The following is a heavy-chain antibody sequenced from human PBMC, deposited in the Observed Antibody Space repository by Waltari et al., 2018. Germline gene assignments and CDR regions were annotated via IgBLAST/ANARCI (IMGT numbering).Heavy chain of an antibody. CDR3: ATPTTPGSDAFDI. CDR1: GGSISSYY. Sequence: QVQLQESGPGLVKPSETLSLTCTVSGGSISSYYWSWIRQPPGKGLEWIGYIYYSGSTNYNPALKSRVTISVDTSKNQFSLKLSSVTAADTAVYYCATPTTPGSDAFDIWGQGTMVTVSS. V-gene: IGHV4-59*08. J-gene: IGHJ3*02. CDR2: IYYSGST. D-gene: IGHD1-7*01.